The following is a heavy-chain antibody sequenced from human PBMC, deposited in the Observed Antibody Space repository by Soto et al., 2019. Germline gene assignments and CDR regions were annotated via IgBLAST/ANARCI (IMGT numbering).Heavy chain of an antibody. D-gene: IGHD6-13*01. Sequence: EVQLLESGGGFVQPGGSLRLSCAASGFTFTNYALSWVRQAPGKGLEWVSTIGGGSGSTSYADSGKGRFSISRENSKNTLYLQMSSLRAEDTALYYCEPRMYSTSWYYFVSWGQGTLVTVSS. CDR3: EPRMYSTSWYYFVS. CDR1: GFTFTNYA. CDR2: IGGGSGST. V-gene: IGHV3-23*01. J-gene: IGHJ4*02.